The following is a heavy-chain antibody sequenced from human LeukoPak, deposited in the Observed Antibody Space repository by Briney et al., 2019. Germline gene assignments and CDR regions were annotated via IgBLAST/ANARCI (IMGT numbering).Heavy chain of an antibody. CDR1: GYAFSSYD. CDR3: ARGGQWPFDY. J-gene: IGHJ4*02. Sequence: ASVKVSYKASGYAFSSYDINWVRQAPGQGLEWMGWISAYNGNTNYAQKLQGRVTMTTDTSTSTAYMELRSLRSDDTAVYYCARGGQWPFDYWGQGTLVTVSS. D-gene: IGHD6-19*01. CDR2: ISAYNGNT. V-gene: IGHV1-18*01.